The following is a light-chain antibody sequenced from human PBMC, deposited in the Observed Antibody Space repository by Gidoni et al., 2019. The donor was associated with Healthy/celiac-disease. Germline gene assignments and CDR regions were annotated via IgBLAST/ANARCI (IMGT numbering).Light chain of an antibody. Sequence: SALTQPASVSGSPGQSITISCTGTSSDVGGYNYVSCYQQHPGKAPRLMIYDVSNRPSGVSNRYSGSKSGNTASLTISGLQAEDESDYYCSSYTSSSTQIFGGGTKLTV. V-gene: IGLV2-14*03. J-gene: IGLJ2*01. CDR3: SSYTSSSTQI. CDR1: SSDVGGYNY. CDR2: DVS.